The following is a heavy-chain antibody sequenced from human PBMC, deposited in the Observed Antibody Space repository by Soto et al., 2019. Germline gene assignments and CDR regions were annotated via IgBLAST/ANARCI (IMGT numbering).Heavy chain of an antibody. D-gene: IGHD2-2*01. CDR2: ISGSTSYI. V-gene: IGHV3-21*01. J-gene: IGHJ6*03. CDR3: ARDGAYCSGTGCRDYYHYMDV. Sequence: EVQLVESGGGLVKPGGSLRLSCAASGFSFSDYSMNWVRQAPGKGLEWVSSISGSTSYIYYADSLKGRFTVSSDTAEKSLYLQMTSLRAEDTAVYYCARDGAYCSGTGCRDYYHYMDVWGKGTTVTVSS. CDR1: GFSFSDYS.